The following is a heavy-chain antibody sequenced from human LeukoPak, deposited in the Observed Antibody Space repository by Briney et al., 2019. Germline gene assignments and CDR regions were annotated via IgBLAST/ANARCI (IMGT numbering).Heavy chain of an antibody. CDR3: ARGPTDYYDILTGYYPPCNWFDP. CDR1: GFTFSSYS. D-gene: IGHD3-9*01. J-gene: IGHJ5*02. CDR2: ISSSSSYI. Sequence: GGSLRLSCAASGFTFSSYSMNWVRQAPGKGLEWVSSISSSSSYIYYADSVKGRFTISRDNAKNSLYLQMNSLRAEDTAVYYCARGPTDYYDILTGYYPPCNWFDPWGQGTLVTVSS. V-gene: IGHV3-21*01.